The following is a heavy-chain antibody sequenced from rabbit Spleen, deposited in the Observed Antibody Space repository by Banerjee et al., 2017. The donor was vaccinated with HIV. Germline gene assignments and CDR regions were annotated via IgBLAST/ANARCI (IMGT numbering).Heavy chain of an antibody. Sequence: QQQLEESGGDLVKPGGMLTLTCTASGFTFSSYWMSWVRQAPGKGLESIACIYGGSSSSTYYASWARGRFTISKTSSTTVTLQVTSLTAADTATYFCARGSATMTMVITGFFLALWGQGTLVTVS. J-gene: IGHJ4*01. V-gene: IGHV1S45*01. CDR2: IYGGSSSST. D-gene: IGHD2-1*01. CDR1: GFTFSSYW. CDR3: ARGSATMTMVITGFFLAL.